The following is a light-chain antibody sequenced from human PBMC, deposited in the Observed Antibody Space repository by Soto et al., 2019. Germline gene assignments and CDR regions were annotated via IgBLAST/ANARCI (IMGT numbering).Light chain of an antibody. Sequence: DIVMTQSPDSLAVSLGERATISCKSSQSVLYSSNNKNYLAWYQQKPGEAPKLLIYAASSLQSGVPSRFSGSGSGTDFTLTINSLQPEDFATYYCQQSDTTWTFGQGTKVDNK. CDR2: AAS. J-gene: IGKJ1*01. CDR3: QQSDTTWT. V-gene: IGKV4-1*01. CDR1: QSVLYSSNNKNY.